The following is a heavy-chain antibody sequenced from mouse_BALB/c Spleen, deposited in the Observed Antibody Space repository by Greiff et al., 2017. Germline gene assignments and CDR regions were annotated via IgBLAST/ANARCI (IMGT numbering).Heavy chain of an antibody. CDR2: IYPYNGGT. CDR3: ARAYGGSSYAMDY. Sequence: EVQLQQSGPELVKPGASVKISCKASGYTFTDYNMHWVKQSHGKSLEWIGYIYPYNGGTDYNQKFKSKATLTVDISSSTAYMELRSLTSEDSAVYYCARAYGGSSYAMDYWGQGTSVTVSS. D-gene: IGHD1-1*01. CDR1: GYTFTDYN. J-gene: IGHJ4*01. V-gene: IGHV1S29*02.